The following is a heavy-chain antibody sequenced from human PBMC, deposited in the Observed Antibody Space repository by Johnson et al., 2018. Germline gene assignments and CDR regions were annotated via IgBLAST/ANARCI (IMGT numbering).Heavy chain of an antibody. V-gene: IGHV3-21*01. D-gene: IGHD1-26*01. Sequence: VQLVESGGGLVKPGGSLRLSCAASGFTFSSYSMNWVRQAPGKGLEWVSSISSSSSYIYYADSVKGRFTISRDNAKNSLYLQMNSLRAEETAVYYCARAVGATGYGMDVWGQGTTVTVSS. CDR2: ISSSSSYI. J-gene: IGHJ6*02. CDR1: GFTFSSYS. CDR3: ARAVGATGYGMDV.